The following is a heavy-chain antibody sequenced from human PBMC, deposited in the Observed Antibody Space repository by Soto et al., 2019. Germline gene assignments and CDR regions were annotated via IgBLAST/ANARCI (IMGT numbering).Heavy chain of an antibody. D-gene: IGHD1-1*01. J-gene: IGHJ4*02. Sequence: QVHLVQSGAEVRKPGASVKVSCKGSGYTFTSYGITWVRQAPGQGLEWMGWISAHNGNTNYAQKLQGRVTVTRDTSTSTAYMELRSLRTDDTAVYYCARGRYGDYWGQGALVTVSS. V-gene: IGHV1-18*01. CDR3: ARGRYGDY. CDR1: GYTFTSYG. CDR2: ISAHNGNT.